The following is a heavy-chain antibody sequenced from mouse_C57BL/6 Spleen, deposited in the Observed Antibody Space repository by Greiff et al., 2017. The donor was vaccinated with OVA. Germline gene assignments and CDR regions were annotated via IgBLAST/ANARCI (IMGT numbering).Heavy chain of an antibody. CDR3: ASDYGTLAY. V-gene: IGHV5-17*01. CDR1: GFTFSDYG. CDR2: ISSGSSTI. Sequence: EVKLVESGGGLVKPGGSLKLSCAASGFTFSDYGMHWVRQAPEKGLEWVAYISSGSSTIYYADTVKGRFTISRDNAKNTLFLQMTSLRSEDTAMYYCASDYGTLAYWGQGTLVTVSA. D-gene: IGHD1-1*02. J-gene: IGHJ3*01.